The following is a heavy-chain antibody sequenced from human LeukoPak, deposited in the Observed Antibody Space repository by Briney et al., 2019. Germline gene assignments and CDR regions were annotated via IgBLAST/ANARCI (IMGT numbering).Heavy chain of an antibody. CDR3: ARDTHDYGDSVDY. CDR2: ISSSSSYI. V-gene: IGHV3-21*01. D-gene: IGHD4-17*01. J-gene: IGHJ4*02. CDR1: GFTFSSYG. Sequence: GGSLRLSCAASGFTFSSYGMSWVRQAPGKGLEWVSSISSSSSYIYYADSVKGRFTISRDNAKNSLYLQMNSLRAEDTAVYYCARDTHDYGDSVDYWGQGTLVTVSS.